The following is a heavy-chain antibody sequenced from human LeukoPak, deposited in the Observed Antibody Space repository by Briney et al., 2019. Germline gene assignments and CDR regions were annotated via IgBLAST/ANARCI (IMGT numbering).Heavy chain of an antibody. D-gene: IGHD6-6*01. CDR1: GFTFSSYW. CDR3: ARVSGWGSSSSYYYYYYMDV. V-gene: IGHV3-7*03. CDR2: IKQDGSEK. J-gene: IGHJ6*03. Sequence: GGSLRLSCAASGFTFSSYWMSWVRQAPGKGLEWVANIKQDGSEKYYVDSVKGRFTISRDNAKNSLYLQMNSLRAEDTALYYCARVSGWGSSSSYYYYYYMDVWGKGTTVTVSS.